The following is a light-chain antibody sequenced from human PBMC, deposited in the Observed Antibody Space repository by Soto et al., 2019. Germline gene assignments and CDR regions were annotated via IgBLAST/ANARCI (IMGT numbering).Light chain of an antibody. CDR3: QQYNNWPRT. CDR1: QSVSSY. CDR2: GAS. Sequence: EIVLTQSPATLSLSPGERATLSCRASQSVSSYLAWYQQKPGQAPRLLIYGASTRATGTPARFSGSGSGTDFTLTISSLQSEDFAVYYCQQYNNWPRTFGQGTKVDIK. J-gene: IGKJ1*01. V-gene: IGKV3D-15*01.